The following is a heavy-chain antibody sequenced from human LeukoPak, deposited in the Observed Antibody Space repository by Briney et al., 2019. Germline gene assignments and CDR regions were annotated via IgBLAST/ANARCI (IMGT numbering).Heavy chain of an antibody. CDR2: INPNSDGT. D-gene: IGHD3-22*01. CDR1: GYTFTGYY. CDR3: ARVEGGWDSSGYYFEYFQH. J-gene: IGHJ1*01. Sequence: ASVKVSCKASGYTFTGYYMHWVRQAPGQGLEWMGLINPNSDGTNYAQRFQGRVTMTRDTSISTAYMELSRLRSDDTAVYYCARVEGGWDSSGYYFEYFQHWGQGTLVTVSS. V-gene: IGHV1-2*02.